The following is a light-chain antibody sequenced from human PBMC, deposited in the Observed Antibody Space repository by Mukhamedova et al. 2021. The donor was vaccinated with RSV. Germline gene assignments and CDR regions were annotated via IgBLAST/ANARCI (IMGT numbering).Light chain of an antibody. V-gene: IGLV3-21*04. Sequence: GGKTVHWYQQRPGQAPVLVIHSDKVRPSGIPERLSGSNSGNTATLTISGVEARDEADYYCQVWDRRSDQVMFGGGTKLTVL. CDR2: SDK. CDR1: GGKT. CDR3: QVWDRRSDQVM. J-gene: IGLJ3*02.